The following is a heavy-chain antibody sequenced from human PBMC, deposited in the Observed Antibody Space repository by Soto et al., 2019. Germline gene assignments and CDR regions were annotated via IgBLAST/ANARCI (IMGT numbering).Heavy chain of an antibody. V-gene: IGHV3-74*01. D-gene: IGHD6-13*01. CDR3: VRDRVVSSSPNHAFDI. CDR2: INTDGSRT. CDR1: GFTFSSYW. Sequence: EVQLVESGGGLVQPGGSLRLSCAASGFTFSSYWTHWVRQAPGKGLVWVSRINTDGSRTDYADSVRGRFTISRDNAKNTLYLQMNSLRVEDTAVYYCVRDRVVSSSPNHAFDIWGQGTMVTVSS. J-gene: IGHJ3*02.